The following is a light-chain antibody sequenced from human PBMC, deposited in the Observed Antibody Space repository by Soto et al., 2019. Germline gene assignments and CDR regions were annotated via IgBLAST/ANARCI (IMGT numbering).Light chain of an antibody. V-gene: IGKV1-5*03. Sequence: DIQMTQSPSTLSAYVGDRVTITCRASQSISSWLAWYQQQPGKAPRLLIYKASTLESGVPSRFSGSGSGTEFTLTISSLQPDDYATYYCQQYNRFSAFGGGTKVEIK. CDR1: QSISSW. J-gene: IGKJ4*01. CDR3: QQYNRFSA. CDR2: KAS.